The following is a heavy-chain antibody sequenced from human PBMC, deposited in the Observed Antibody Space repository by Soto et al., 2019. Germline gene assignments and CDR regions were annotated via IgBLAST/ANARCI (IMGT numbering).Heavy chain of an antibody. D-gene: IGHD2-15*01. V-gene: IGHV3-33*01. Sequence: GGSLRLSCAASGFTFSSYGMHWVRQTPGKGLEWVAVIWYDGSNKYYADSVKGRFTISRDNSKNTLYLQMNSLRAEDTAVYYCASGYCSGGSCYSAHYWGQGTLVTVSS. J-gene: IGHJ4*02. CDR3: ASGYCSGGSCYSAHY. CDR2: IWYDGSNK. CDR1: GFTFSSYG.